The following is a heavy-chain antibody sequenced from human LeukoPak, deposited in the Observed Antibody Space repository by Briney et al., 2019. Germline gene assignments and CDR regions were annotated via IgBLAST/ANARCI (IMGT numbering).Heavy chain of an antibody. CDR1: GFTFSNYA. J-gene: IGHJ4*02. D-gene: IGHD2-15*01. CDR2: ISHDGTNK. CDR3: VRVENRAGGCPIFDF. V-gene: IGHV3-30-3*01. Sequence: AGGSLRLSCAASGFTFSNYAMHWVRQAPGKGLEWVAVISHDGTNKYYADSVKGRFTVSRVNSRNTLYLQMNSLRADDTALYYCVRVENRAGGCPIFDFWGQGTLVTVSS.